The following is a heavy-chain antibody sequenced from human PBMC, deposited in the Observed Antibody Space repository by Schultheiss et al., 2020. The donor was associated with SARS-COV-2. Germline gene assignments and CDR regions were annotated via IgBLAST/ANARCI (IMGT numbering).Heavy chain of an antibody. D-gene: IGHD1-14*01. Sequence: GGSLRLSCAASGFSVSSHWMHWVRRAPGKGLEWVSGISWNSGSIGYADSVKGRFTISRDNAKNTLYLQMNSLRAEDTAVYYCARESGPWGQGTLVTVSS. CDR1: GFSVSSHW. CDR3: ARESGP. CDR2: ISWNSGSI. J-gene: IGHJ5*02. V-gene: IGHV3-74*01.